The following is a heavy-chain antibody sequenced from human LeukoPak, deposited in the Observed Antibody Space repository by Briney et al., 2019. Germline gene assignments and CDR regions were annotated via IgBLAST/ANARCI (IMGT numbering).Heavy chain of an antibody. D-gene: IGHD6-19*01. CDR3: ARVLLGWYGPFDY. Sequence: RRASVKVSCKASGGTFSSYAISWVRQAPGQGLEWMGGIIPIFGTANYAQKFQGRVTITADESTSTAYMELSSLRSEDTAVYYCARVLLGWYGPFDYWGQGTLVTVSS. V-gene: IGHV1-69*13. CDR1: GGTFSSYA. J-gene: IGHJ4*02. CDR2: IIPIFGTA.